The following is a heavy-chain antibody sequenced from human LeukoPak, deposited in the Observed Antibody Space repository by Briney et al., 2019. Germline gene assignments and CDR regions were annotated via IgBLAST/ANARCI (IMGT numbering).Heavy chain of an antibody. J-gene: IGHJ4*02. D-gene: IGHD5-24*01. CDR2: ISYDGSNK. V-gene: IGHV3-30*04. Sequence: PGRSLRLSCAASGFTFSSYAMHWVRQAPGEGLEWVAVISYDGSNKYYADSVEGRFTISRDNSKNTLYLQMNSLRAEDTAVYYCARGTPKDGYIEYYFDYWGQGTLVTVSS. CDR3: ARGTPKDGYIEYYFDY. CDR1: GFTFSSYA.